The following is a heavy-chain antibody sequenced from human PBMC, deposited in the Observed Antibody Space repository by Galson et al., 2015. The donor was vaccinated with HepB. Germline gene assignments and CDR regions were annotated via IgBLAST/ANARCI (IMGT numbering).Heavy chain of an antibody. V-gene: IGHV3-30*18. D-gene: IGHD1-26*01. J-gene: IGHJ6*03. CDR3: AKEGREWELPRSHYYYYYMDV. CDR2: ISYDGDVK. Sequence: SLRLSCAASGFTFDSYGMHWVRQAPGKGLEWVAVISYDGDVKHHGDSVKGRFTISRDNSRNTVSLQMNSLRPEDTAVYYCAKEGREWELPRSHYYYYYMDVWGKGSTVTVSS. CDR1: GFTFDSYG.